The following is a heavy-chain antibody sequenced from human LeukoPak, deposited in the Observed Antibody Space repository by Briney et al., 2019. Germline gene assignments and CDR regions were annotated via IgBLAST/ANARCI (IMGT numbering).Heavy chain of an antibody. CDR3: ARGWIGEWYMDV. CDR1: GYTFTGYY. CDR2: INPNTGGT. V-gene: IGHV1-2*06. D-gene: IGHD3-10*01. J-gene: IGHJ6*03. Sequence: ASVKVSCKASGYTFTGYYIHWVRQAPGQGLEWMGRINPNTGGTNYAQKFQGRVTMTRDTSISTAYMELSSLRSDDTAVYYCARGWIGEWYMDVWGKGTTVTVSS.